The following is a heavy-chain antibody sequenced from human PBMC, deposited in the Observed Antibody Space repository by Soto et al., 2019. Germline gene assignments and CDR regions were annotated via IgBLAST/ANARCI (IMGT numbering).Heavy chain of an antibody. CDR1: GFTFSDYY. D-gene: IGHD5-12*01. CDR3: ARDVATYGYYYYGMDV. V-gene: IGHV3-11*01. CDR2: ISSSGSTI. Sequence: LRLSCAASGFTFSDYYMSWIRQAPGKRLEWVSYISSSGSTIYYADSVKGRFTISRDNAKNSLYLQMNSLRAEDTAVYYCARDVATYGYYYYGMDVWGQGTTVTVSS. J-gene: IGHJ6*02.